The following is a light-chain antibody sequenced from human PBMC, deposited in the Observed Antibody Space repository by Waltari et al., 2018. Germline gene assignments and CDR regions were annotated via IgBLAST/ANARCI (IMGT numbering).Light chain of an antibody. J-gene: IGLJ3*02. CDR1: SSNIGSNY. Sequence: QSVLTQPPSASGTAGQRVTISCSGSSSNIGSNYVYWYLQLPGSAPKLLIYVNSQRPSGVPDRFSGSKSGTSASLAISGLRSEDEADYYCLAWDDSLSGTVFGGGTKLTVL. V-gene: IGLV1-47*01. CDR3: LAWDDSLSGTV. CDR2: VNS.